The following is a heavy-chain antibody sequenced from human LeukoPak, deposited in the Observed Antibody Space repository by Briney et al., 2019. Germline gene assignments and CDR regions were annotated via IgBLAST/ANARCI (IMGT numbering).Heavy chain of an antibody. CDR2: ISYDESNT. J-gene: IGHJ4*02. Sequence: PGRSLRLSCAASGFTFSSYAMHWVRQAPGKGPEWVALISYDESNTFYADSVKGRFTISRDNSKNTLYLQMNSLRAEDTAVYYCAKDQVQLWLYYFDYWGQGTLVTVSS. D-gene: IGHD5-18*01. CDR1: GFTFSSYA. CDR3: AKDQVQLWLYYFDY. V-gene: IGHV3-30*04.